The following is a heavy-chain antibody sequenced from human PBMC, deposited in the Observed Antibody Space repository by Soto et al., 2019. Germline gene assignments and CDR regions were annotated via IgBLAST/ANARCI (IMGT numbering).Heavy chain of an antibody. Sequence: GGSLRLSCAASGFTFSSYAMSWVRQAPGKGLEWVSAISGSGGSTYYADSVKGRFTISRDNSKNTLYLQMNSLRAEDTAVYYCAKVAGYCSSTSCYSYYFDYWGQGTLVTVS. J-gene: IGHJ4*02. V-gene: IGHV3-23*01. CDR3: AKVAGYCSSTSCYSYYFDY. D-gene: IGHD2-2*01. CDR2: ISGSGGST. CDR1: GFTFSSYA.